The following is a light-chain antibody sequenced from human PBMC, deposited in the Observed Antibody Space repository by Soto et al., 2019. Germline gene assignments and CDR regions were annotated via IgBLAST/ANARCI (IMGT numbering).Light chain of an antibody. V-gene: IGKV1-5*03. Sequence: DIQMTQSPSSLSASVGDRVTITCQASQDISNYLNWYQQKPGKAPKLLIYRASSLEGGVPSRFSGSGSGTEFTLTISSLQPDDFATYYCQHYNSYSEAFGQGTKVDIK. CDR1: QDISNY. J-gene: IGKJ1*01. CDR2: RAS. CDR3: QHYNSYSEA.